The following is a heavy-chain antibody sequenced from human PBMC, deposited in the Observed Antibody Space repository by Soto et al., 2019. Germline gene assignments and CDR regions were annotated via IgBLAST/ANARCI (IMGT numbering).Heavy chain of an antibody. CDR3: ARDFGQLGMGVYAFDI. CDR2: ISSSSSYI. V-gene: IGHV3-21*01. CDR1: GFTFSSYS. D-gene: IGHD7-27*01. J-gene: IGHJ3*02. Sequence: KPGVSLRLSCAASGFTFSSYSMNWVRQAQGKGLEWVSSISSSSSYIYYADSVKGRFTISRDNAKNSLYLQMNSLRAEDTAVYYCARDFGQLGMGVYAFDIWGQGTMVTVS.